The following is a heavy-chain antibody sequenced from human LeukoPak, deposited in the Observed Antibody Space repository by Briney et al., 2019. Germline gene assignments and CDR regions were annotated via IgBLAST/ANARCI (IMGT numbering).Heavy chain of an antibody. V-gene: IGHV1-2*02. J-gene: IGHJ4*02. CDR2: INPNSGGT. CDR3: ARGPVPLKYCSGGSCHLHFDY. CDR1: GYTFTGYY. D-gene: IGHD2-15*01. Sequence: ASVKVSCKASGYTFTGYYMHWVRQAPGQGLEWMGWINPNSGGTNYAQKFQGRVTMTRDTSISTAYMELSRLRSDDTAVYYCARGPVPLKYCSGGSCHLHFDYWGQGTLVTVSS.